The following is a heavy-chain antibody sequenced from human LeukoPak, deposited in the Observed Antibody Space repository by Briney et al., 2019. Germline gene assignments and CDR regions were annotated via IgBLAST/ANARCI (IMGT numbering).Heavy chain of an antibody. Sequence: ASVKVSCKASGGTFSSYAISWVRQAPGQGLEWMGGIIPIFGTANYAQKFQGRVTITADESTSTAYMELSSLRSEDTAVYYCAKCQIPAFTHYYYYMDVWGKGTTVTVSS. J-gene: IGHJ6*03. V-gene: IGHV1-69*13. CDR3: AKCQIPAFTHYYYYMDV. D-gene: IGHD2-2*01. CDR1: GGTFSSYA. CDR2: IIPIFGTA.